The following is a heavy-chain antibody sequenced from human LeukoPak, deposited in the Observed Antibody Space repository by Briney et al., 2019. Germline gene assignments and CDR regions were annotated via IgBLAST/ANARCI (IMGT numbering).Heavy chain of an antibody. V-gene: IGHV3-66*01. D-gene: IGHD5-18*01. CDR2: IYSSGAT. CDR1: GFTVSSNY. J-gene: IGHJ4*02. CDR3: ARDALGRGSSYLTGDQ. Sequence: GESLKISCAALGFTVSSNYMSWVRQAPGKGLEWVSVIYSSGATYYADSVKGRFTISRDNSKNTVFLQMNSLRAEDTAVYHCARDALGRGSSYLTGDQWGQGTLVTVSA.